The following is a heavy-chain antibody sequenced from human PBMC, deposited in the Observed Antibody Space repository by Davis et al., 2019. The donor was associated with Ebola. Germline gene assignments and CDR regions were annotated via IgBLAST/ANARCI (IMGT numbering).Heavy chain of an antibody. D-gene: IGHD6-13*01. Sequence: SETLSLTCPVYAGSSSGYYWTWIRQPPGKGPEWIGEITHSGTTNYNPSLMSRVPISVDTSKNQFSLKLSSVTAADTAVYYCARRSSSWYYFDYWGQGTLVTVSS. V-gene: IGHV4-34*01. CDR2: ITHSGTT. CDR3: ARRSSSWYYFDY. CDR1: AGSSSGYY. J-gene: IGHJ4*02.